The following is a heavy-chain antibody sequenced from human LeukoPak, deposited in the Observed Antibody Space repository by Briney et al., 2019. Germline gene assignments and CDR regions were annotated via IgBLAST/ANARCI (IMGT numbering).Heavy chain of an antibody. CDR2: ISHSGST. D-gene: IGHD4-11*01. CDR3: ATHYSNNPPYYYGMDV. J-gene: IGHJ6*02. CDR1: GGSISSCY. Sequence: PSETLSLTCAVSGGSISSCYWSWIRQPPGKGLEWIGYISHSGSTNYNPSLKSRVTISVDTSKNQFSLKLSSVTAADTAVYYCATHYSNNPPYYYGMDVWGQGTTVTVSS. V-gene: IGHV4-59*08.